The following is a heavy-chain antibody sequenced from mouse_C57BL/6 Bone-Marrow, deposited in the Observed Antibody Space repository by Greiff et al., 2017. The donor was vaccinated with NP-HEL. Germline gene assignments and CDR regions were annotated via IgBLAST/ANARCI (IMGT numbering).Heavy chain of an antibody. J-gene: IGHJ2*01. CDR3: ASGIYYGNYPLFDY. Sequence: VQLQQSGAELVRPGSSVKLSCKASGYTFTSYWMHWVKQRPIQGLEWIGNIDPSDSETHYNQKFKDKATLTVDKSSSTAYMQLSSLTSEDSAVYYCASGIYYGNYPLFDYWGQGTTLTVSS. V-gene: IGHV1-52*01. CDR2: IDPSDSET. D-gene: IGHD2-1*01. CDR1: GYTFTSYW.